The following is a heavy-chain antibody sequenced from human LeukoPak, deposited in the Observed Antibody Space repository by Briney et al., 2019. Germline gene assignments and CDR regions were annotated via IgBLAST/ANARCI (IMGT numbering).Heavy chain of an antibody. Sequence: GGSLRLSCAASGFTFSSYGMHWVRQAPGKGLEWVAVIWYDGSNKYYADSVKGRFTISRDNSKNTLYLQMNSLGAEDTAVYYCARVRVVVVADAAFDIWGQGTMVTVSS. J-gene: IGHJ3*02. CDR3: ARVRVVVVADAAFDI. CDR1: GFTFSSYG. D-gene: IGHD2-15*01. V-gene: IGHV3-33*01. CDR2: IWYDGSNK.